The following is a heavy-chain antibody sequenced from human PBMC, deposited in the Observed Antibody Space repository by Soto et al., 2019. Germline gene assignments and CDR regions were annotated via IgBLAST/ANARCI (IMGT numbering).Heavy chain of an antibody. CDR3: ARDFIAVAGIPEDV. V-gene: IGHV3-30-3*01. CDR1: GFTFSSYA. D-gene: IGHD6-19*01. Sequence: GGSLRLSCAASGFTFSSYAMHWVRQAPGKGLEWVAVISYDGSNKYYADSVKGRFTISRDNSKNTLYLQMNSLRAEDTAVYYCARDFIAVAGIPEDVWGQGTTVTVSS. CDR2: ISYDGSNK. J-gene: IGHJ6*02.